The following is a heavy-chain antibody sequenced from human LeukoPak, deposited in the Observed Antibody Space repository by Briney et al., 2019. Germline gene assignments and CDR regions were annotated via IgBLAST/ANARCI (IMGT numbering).Heavy chain of an antibody. V-gene: IGHV4-61*01. CDR2: IYYSGST. CDR1: GGSVSSGSYY. Sequence: PSETLSLTCTVSGGSVSSGSYYWSWIRQPPGKGLEWIGYIYYSGSTNCNPSLKSRVTISVDTSKNQFSLKLSSVTAADTAVYYCARGHNIVVVVAATSAFDIWGQGTMVTVSS. CDR3: ARGHNIVVVVAATSAFDI. J-gene: IGHJ3*02. D-gene: IGHD2-15*01.